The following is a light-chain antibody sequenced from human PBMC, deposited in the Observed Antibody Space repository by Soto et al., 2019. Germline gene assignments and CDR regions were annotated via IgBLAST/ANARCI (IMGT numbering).Light chain of an antibody. V-gene: IGLV2-14*01. CDR2: EVA. Sequence: QSVLTQPASVSGSLGQSITISRSGTSSDVGGYDYVSWYQQYPGKAPKLIIYEVANRPSGLSYRFSGSKSGNTASLTISGLQAEDEADYYCSSYTSSATLIFGGGTKVTVL. CDR3: SSYTSSATLI. J-gene: IGLJ2*01. CDR1: SSDVGGYDY.